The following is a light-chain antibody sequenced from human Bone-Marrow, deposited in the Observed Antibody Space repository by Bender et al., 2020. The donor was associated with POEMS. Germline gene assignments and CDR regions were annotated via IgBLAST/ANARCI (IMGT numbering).Light chain of an antibody. V-gene: IGLV2-8*01. CDR2: EVS. CDR1: RSDVGGYNY. J-gene: IGLJ3*02. Sequence: QSALTQPASMSGSPGQSVTISCTGTRSDVGGYNYVSWYQQRPGKAPKLMIYEVSKRPSGVPDRFSGSKSGNTASLTVSGLQAEDEADYYCSSYAGSNNLVFGGGTKLTVL. CDR3: SSYAGSNNLV.